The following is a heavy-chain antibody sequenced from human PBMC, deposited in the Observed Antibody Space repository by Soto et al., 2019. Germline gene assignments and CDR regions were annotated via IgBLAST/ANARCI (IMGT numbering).Heavy chain of an antibody. CDR2: IYYSGST. J-gene: IGHJ6*03. V-gene: IGHV4-39*01. CDR1: GGSISSSSYY. Sequence: PSETLSLTCTVSGGSISSSSYYWGWIRQPPGKGLEWIGSIYYSGSTYYNPSLKSRVTISVDTSKNQFSLKLSSVTAADTAVYYCASVMGYYSSTSCYGYYYYYYYMDVWGKGTTVTVSS. CDR3: ASVMGYYSSTSCYGYYYYYYYMDV. D-gene: IGHD2-2*01.